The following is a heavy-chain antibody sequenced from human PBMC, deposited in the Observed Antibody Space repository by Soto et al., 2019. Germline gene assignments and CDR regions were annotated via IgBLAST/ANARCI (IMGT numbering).Heavy chain of an antibody. CDR1: GFTFSSYS. J-gene: IGHJ6*02. Sequence: PGGSLRLSCAASGFTFSSYSMNWVRQAPGKGLEWVSSISSSSSYIYYADSVKGRFTISRDNSKNTLYLQMNSLRAEDTAVYYCARVHEKPRRAPDIVVVVAAATYYYYGMDVWGQGTTVTVSS. CDR3: ARVHEKPRRAPDIVVVVAAATYYYYGMDV. V-gene: IGHV3-21*01. CDR2: ISSSSSYI. D-gene: IGHD2-15*01.